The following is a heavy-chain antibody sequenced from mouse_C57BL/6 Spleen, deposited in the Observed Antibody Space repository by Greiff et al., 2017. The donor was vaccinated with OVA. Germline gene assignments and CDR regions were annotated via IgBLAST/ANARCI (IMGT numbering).Heavy chain of an antibody. J-gene: IGHJ2*01. Sequence: EVMLVESGGGLVKPGGSLKLSCAASGFTFSSYAMSWVRQTPEKRLEWVATISDGGSYTYYPDNVKGRFTISRDNAKNNLYLQMSHLKSEDTAMYYCARDLELGGAFDYWGQGTTLTVSS. CDR2: ISDGGSYT. CDR3: ARDLELGGAFDY. V-gene: IGHV5-4*01. D-gene: IGHD4-1*01. CDR1: GFTFSSYA.